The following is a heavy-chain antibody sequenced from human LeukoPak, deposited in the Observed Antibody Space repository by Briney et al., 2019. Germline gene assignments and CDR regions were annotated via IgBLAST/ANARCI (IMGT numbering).Heavy chain of an antibody. Sequence: LETLSLTCTVSGGSSSDYYWSWIRQPPGKGLEWIGYIYYRGGTNYNPSLEGRVKISGDTSKNEFSLKLTSVTAADTAVYYCARGRLIVATGVYYFEDWGQGTQVTVS. CDR2: IYYRGGT. CDR3: ARGRLIVATGVYYFED. J-gene: IGHJ4*02. V-gene: IGHV4-59*08. CDR1: GGSSSDYY. D-gene: IGHD5-12*01.